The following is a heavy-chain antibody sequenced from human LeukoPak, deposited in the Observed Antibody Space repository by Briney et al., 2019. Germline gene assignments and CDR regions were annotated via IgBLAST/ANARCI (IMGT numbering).Heavy chain of an antibody. CDR3: AKEHYCYYYYMDV. J-gene: IGHJ6*03. CDR2: ISGSGGST. V-gene: IGHV3-23*01. CDR1: GFTFSSYA. Sequence: PGGSLRLSCAASGFTFSSYAMSWVRQAPGKGLEWVSAISGSGGSTYYADPVRGRFTISSDNSKNTLYLQMNSLRAEDTAVYYCAKEHYCYYYYMDVGGKGTTVTVSS.